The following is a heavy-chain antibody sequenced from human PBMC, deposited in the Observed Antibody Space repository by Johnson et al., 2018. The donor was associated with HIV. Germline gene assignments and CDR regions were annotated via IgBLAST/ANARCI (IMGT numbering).Heavy chain of an antibody. D-gene: IGHD3-16*02. CDR2: INGDGSRT. CDR1: GFTFSDHW. V-gene: IGHV3-74*01. Sequence: VQLVESGGGLVQPGGSLRLSCGASGFTFSDHWMQWVRQAPGKGLVWVSRINGDGSRTSYADSVKGRFTISRDNAKNTLYLQMNSLGAEDTAVYYCARGDREIWFGGVIAPGAFDIWGQGTMVTVSS. CDR3: ARGDREIWFGGVIAPGAFDI. J-gene: IGHJ3*02.